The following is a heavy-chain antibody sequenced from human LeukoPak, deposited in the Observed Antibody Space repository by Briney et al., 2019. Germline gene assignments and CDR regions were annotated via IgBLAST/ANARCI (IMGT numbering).Heavy chain of an antibody. J-gene: IGHJ6*03. D-gene: IGHD3-10*01. CDR3: ASRYYYGSGSYDYMDV. CDR1: GGSISSSSYY. CDR2: IYHSGST. Sequence: SETLSLTCTVSGGSISSSSYYWGWIRQPPGKGLEWIGSIYHSGSTYYNPSLKSRVTISVDTSKNQFSLKLSSVTAADTAVYYCASRYYYGSGSYDYMDVWGKGTTVTVSS. V-gene: IGHV4-39*07.